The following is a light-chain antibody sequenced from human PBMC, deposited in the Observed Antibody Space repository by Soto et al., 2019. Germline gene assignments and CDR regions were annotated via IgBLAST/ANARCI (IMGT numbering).Light chain of an antibody. J-gene: IGLJ1*01. Sequence: QSALTQPPSASGSPGQSVTISCTGTSSDVGGYNFVSWYQQHPDKAPKLIIYEVNKRPSGVPDRFSGSKSGNTASLTVYGLQAEDEADFYCSSYAGSNNRYVFGTGTKVTVL. CDR2: EVN. CDR3: SSYAGSNNRYV. CDR1: SSDVGGYNF. V-gene: IGLV2-8*01.